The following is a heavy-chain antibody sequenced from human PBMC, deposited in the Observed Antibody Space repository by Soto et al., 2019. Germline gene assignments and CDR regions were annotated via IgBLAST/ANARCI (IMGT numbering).Heavy chain of an antibody. J-gene: IGHJ6*02. V-gene: IGHV4-59*01. Sequence: SETLSLTCTVSGGSINNYYWSWIRQPPGKGLEWIGHIYYSGSTNYNPSLKNRITISIDTYKNQFSLTLSSVTAADTAAYYCARDYYYSSGYYGYYYYGMDVWDQGTMDTVSS. CDR1: GGSINNYY. D-gene: IGHD3-22*01. CDR2: IYYSGST. CDR3: ARDYYYSSGYYGYYYYGMDV.